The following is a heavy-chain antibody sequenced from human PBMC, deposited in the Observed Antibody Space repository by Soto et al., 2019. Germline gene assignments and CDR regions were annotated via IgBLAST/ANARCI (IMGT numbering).Heavy chain of an antibody. CDR1: GGTFSSYA. CDR2: IIPIFGTA. CDR3: AREGRDGYIHRYFQH. V-gene: IGHV1-69*13. Sequence: SVKVSFKASGGTFSSYAISWLRQAPGQGLEWMGGIIPIFGTANYAQKFQGRVTITADESTSTAYMELSSLRSEDTAVYYCAREGRDGYIHRYFQHWGQGTLVTVSS. D-gene: IGHD5-12*01. J-gene: IGHJ1*01.